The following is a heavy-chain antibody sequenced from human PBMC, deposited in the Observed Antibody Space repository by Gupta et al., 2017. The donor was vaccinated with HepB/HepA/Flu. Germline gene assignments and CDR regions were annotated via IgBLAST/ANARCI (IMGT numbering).Heavy chain of an antibody. Sequence: EVQLVESGGGLVQPGRSLRLSCAASGFTFDDYAMHWVRQAPGKGLEWVSGISWNRVSIGEADSGKGRFTISRDNAKTSLYLQMNSLRAEDTALYYCEKDRGAARLSGMDVWGQGTTVTVSS. V-gene: IGHV3-9*01. CDR3: EKDRGAARLSGMDV. J-gene: IGHJ6*02. D-gene: IGHD6-6*01. CDR1: GFTFDDYA. CDR2: ISWNRVSI.